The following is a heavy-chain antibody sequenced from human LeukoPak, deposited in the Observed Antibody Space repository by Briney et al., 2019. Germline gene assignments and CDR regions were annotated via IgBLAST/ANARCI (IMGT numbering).Heavy chain of an antibody. D-gene: IGHD3-16*01. Sequence: VASVKVSCKAFGYTFTNFGVSWVRQVPGQGLEWMGWISGYNGNTNYRQKVRGRVTMTTDTSTTTAYLELRNLRSDDTAVYYCARETRRLYYEDYYGMDVWGQGTTVTVSS. CDR2: ISGYNGNT. V-gene: IGHV1-18*01. CDR1: GYTFTNFG. J-gene: IGHJ6*02. CDR3: ARETRRLYYEDYYGMDV.